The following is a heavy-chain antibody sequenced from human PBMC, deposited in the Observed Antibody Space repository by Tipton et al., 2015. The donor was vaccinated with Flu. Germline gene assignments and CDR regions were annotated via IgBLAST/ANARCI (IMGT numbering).Heavy chain of an antibody. CDR3: VKMPDFDY. Sequence: VQLVQSGGGLIQPGGSLRLSCAASGFTFTDYWMSWVRQAPGKGLEWVANIRQDGNEKWYGDSVEGRFTISRNNAKNLLLLQMNSLRSEDTAVYFCVKMPDFDYWGQGTLVTVSS. D-gene: IGHD2-2*01. V-gene: IGHV3-7*01. CDR1: GFTFTDYW. CDR2: IRQDGNEK. J-gene: IGHJ4*02.